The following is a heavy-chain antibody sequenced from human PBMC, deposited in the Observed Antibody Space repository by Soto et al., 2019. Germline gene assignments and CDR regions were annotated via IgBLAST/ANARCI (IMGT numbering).Heavy chain of an antibody. CDR3: ARGPNEGYYYYGMDV. CDR2: IGTAGDT. J-gene: IGHJ6*02. CDR1: GLTSSTSD. D-gene: IGHD2-8*01. V-gene: IGHV3-13*01. Sequence: GGPLSLSFQPFGLTSSTSDSPWARQVKGKGLEWVSAIGTAGDTYYPGSVKGRFTISRENAKNSLYLQMNSLRAGDTAVYYCARGPNEGYYYYGMDVWGQGTTVTVSS.